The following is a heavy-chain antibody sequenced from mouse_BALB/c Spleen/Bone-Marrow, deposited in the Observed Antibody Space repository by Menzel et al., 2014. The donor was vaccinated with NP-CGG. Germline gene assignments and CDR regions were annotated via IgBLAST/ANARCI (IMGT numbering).Heavy chain of an antibody. CDR1: GFDFSRFW. Sequence: EVQLQQSGGGLVQPGGSLKLSCAASGFDFSRFWMSWVRQAPGKGLEWIGEINPDSSTINYTPSLKDKFIISRDNAKNTLYLQMSKVRSEDTALYYCARLNYYGNLFVWGAGTTVTVSS. V-gene: IGHV4-1*02. J-gene: IGHJ1*01. CDR3: ARLNYYGNLFV. CDR2: INPDSSTI. D-gene: IGHD1-1*01.